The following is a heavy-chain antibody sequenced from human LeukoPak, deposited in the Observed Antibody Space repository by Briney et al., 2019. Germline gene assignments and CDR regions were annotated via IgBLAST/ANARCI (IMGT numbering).Heavy chain of an antibody. J-gene: IGHJ4*02. CDR2: IYSGGST. Sequence: GGSLRLSCAASGFTVSTNYMSWVRQAARKGLEWVSVIYSGGSTYYADSVKGRFTISRDNSKNTLYLQMNSLRAEDTAVYYCAKDLDSAYYYDSSGYAPDYWGQGTLVTVSS. D-gene: IGHD3-22*01. V-gene: IGHV3-53*05. CDR1: GFTVSTNY. CDR3: AKDLDSAYYYDSSGYAPDY.